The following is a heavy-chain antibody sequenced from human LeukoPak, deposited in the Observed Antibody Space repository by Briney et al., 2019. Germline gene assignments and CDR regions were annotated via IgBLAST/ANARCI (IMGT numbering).Heavy chain of an antibody. Sequence: ASVKVSCKASGYTFTGYYMHWVRQAPGQGLEWMGWISAYNGNTNYAQKLQGRVTMTTDTSTSTAYMELRSLRSDDTAVYYCARAEVVPAAPDYWGQGTLVTVSS. CDR2: ISAYNGNT. D-gene: IGHD2-2*01. J-gene: IGHJ4*02. CDR1: GYTFTGYY. CDR3: ARAEVVPAAPDY. V-gene: IGHV1-18*04.